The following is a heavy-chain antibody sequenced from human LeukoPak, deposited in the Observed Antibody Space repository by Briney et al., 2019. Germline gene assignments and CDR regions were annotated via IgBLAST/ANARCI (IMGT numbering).Heavy chain of an antibody. V-gene: IGHV3-21*01. CDR1: GFTFSSYS. J-gene: IGHJ6*02. D-gene: IGHD6-6*01. CDR2: ISSSSSYI. CDR3: ARVGIAARIYYYYYGMDV. Sequence: GGSLRLSCAASGFTFSSYSMNWVRQAPGKGLEWVSSISSSSSYIYYADSVKGRFTISRDNAKNSLYLQMNSLRAEDTAVYYCARVGIAARIYYYYYGMDVWGQGTTVTVSS.